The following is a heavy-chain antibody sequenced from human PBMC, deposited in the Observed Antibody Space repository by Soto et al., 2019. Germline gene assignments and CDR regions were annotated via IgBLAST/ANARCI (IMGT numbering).Heavy chain of an antibody. CDR2: INHSGST. CDR3: ARSRNYGPFDY. V-gene: IGHV4-34*01. J-gene: IGHJ4*02. CDR1: GGSFSGYY. Sequence: PSETLSLTCAVYGGSFSGYYWGWIRQPPGKGLEWTGEINHSGSTNYNPSLKSRVTISVDTSKNQFSLKLSSVTAADTAVYYCARSRNYGPFDYWGQGTLVTVSS. D-gene: IGHD4-4*01.